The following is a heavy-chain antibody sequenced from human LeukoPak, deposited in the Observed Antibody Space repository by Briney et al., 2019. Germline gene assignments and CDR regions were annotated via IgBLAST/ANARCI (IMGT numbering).Heavy chain of an antibody. Sequence: SVKVSCKASGYTFTSYDINWVRQATGQGLEWMGGIIPIFGTANYAQKFQGRVTITADESTSTAYMELSSLRSEDTAVYYCAREDIVVVPAAVDYYYYGMDVWGQGTTVTVSS. V-gene: IGHV1-69*13. CDR1: GYTFTSYD. J-gene: IGHJ6*02. D-gene: IGHD2-2*01. CDR2: IIPIFGTA. CDR3: AREDIVVVPAAVDYYYYGMDV.